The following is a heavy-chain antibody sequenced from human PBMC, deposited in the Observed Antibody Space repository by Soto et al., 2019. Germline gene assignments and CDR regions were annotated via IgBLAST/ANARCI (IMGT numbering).Heavy chain of an antibody. CDR2: ISAYNGNT. V-gene: IGHV1-18*01. Sequence: GAAVQASCKGSGYTITRYGISWGRQAPGQGHEWMGWISAYNGNTNYAQKLQGRVTMTTDTSTSTAYMELRSLRSDDTSVYYCARGCRGGRCDSDGYCGMDVR. J-gene: IGHJ6*01. CDR1: GYTITRYG. CDR3: ARGCRGGRCDSDGYCGMDV. D-gene: IGHD2-15*01.